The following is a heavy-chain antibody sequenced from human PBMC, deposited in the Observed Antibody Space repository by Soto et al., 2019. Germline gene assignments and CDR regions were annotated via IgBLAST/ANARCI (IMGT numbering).Heavy chain of an antibody. D-gene: IGHD2-15*01. CDR3: AKRRGAGGHFDY. CDR2: VSLGGST. CDR1: GFTFSSYA. Sequence: GGSLRLSCAASGFTFSSYAMGWVRQGPGKGLEWVAVVSLGGSTHYADSVRGRFTISRDNSKNTLSLQMNSLTAEDTAVYFCAKRRGAGGHFDYWGQGALVTVSS. J-gene: IGHJ4*02. V-gene: IGHV3-23*01.